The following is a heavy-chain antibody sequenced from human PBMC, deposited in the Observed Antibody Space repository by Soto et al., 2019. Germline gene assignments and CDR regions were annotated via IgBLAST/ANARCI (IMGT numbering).Heavy chain of an antibody. CDR3: ARGGIVVVPAAIKANWFDP. V-gene: IGHV1-69*01. J-gene: IGHJ5*02. CDR1: GGTFSSYA. CDR2: IIPIFGTA. Sequence: QVQLVQSGAEVKKPGSSVKVSCKASGGTFSSYAISWVRQAPGQGLEWMGGIIPIFGTANYAQKFQGRVTITADESTRTAYMELSNLRSEDTAVYYCARGGIVVVPAAIKANWFDPWGQGTLVTVSS. D-gene: IGHD2-2*02.